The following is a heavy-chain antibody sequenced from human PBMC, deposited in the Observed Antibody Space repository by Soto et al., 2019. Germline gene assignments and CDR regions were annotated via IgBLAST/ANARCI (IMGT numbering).Heavy chain of an antibody. Sequence: PSETLSLTCTVSVDSISGYYWILIRQPPGKGLEWIGCIHYTGYTTYNPYLKSRVTMSVDTSKKKFSLKLTSVTAADTAVYYCARDTSASGLPFEYSGQGALVTVSS. CDR2: IHYTGYT. CDR3: ARDTSASGLPFEY. D-gene: IGHD2-2*01. V-gene: IGHV4-59*01. J-gene: IGHJ4*02. CDR1: VDSISGYY.